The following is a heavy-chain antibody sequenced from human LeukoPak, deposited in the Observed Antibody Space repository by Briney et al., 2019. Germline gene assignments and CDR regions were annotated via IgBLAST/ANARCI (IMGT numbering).Heavy chain of an antibody. CDR3: ARDPRGYCSSTSCFLYFDY. CDR2: ISSGSSYI. CDR1: GFTLAFHY. V-gene: IGHV3-21*01. Sequence: GGSLRLSCEASGFTLAFHYMSWVRQAPEKGLEWVSSISSGSSYIYYADSVKGRFTISRDNAKNSLYLQMNSLRAEDTAVYYCARDPRGYCSSTSCFLYFDYWGQGTLVTVSS. D-gene: IGHD2-2*01. J-gene: IGHJ4*02.